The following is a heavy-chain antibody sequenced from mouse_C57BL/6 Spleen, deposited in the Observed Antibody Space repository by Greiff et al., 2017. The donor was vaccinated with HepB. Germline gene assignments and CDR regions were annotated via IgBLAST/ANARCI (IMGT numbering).Heavy chain of an antibody. CDR2: IYPGSGST. V-gene: IGHV1-55*01. Sequence: VQLQQPGAELVKPGASVKMSCKASGYTFTSYWITWVKQRPGQGLEWIGDIYPGSGSTNYNDKFKSKATLTVDTSSSTAYMQLSSLTSEDSAVYYCARGIYYDYDEWFAYWGQGTLVTVSA. J-gene: IGHJ3*01. D-gene: IGHD2-4*01. CDR3: ARGIYYDYDEWFAY. CDR1: GYTFTSYW.